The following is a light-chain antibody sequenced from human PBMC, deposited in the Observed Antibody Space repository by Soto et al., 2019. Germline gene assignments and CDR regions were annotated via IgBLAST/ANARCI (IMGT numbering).Light chain of an antibody. V-gene: IGKV3-20*01. Sequence: EIVLTQSPGTLSLSPGERATLSCRASQSVSSSYLAWYQQKPGQAPRLLIYGASSRATGIPDRFSGSGSGTGFTLTISRLEHEDFAVYYWQRYGSSSPMYTFGQGTKLEIK. J-gene: IGKJ2*01. CDR3: QRYGSSSPMYT. CDR2: GAS. CDR1: QSVSSSY.